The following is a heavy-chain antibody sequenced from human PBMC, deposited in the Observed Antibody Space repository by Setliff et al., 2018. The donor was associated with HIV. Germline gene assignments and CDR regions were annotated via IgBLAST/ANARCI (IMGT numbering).Heavy chain of an antibody. V-gene: IGHV4-38-2*01. CDR3: ARRIYGNNPYFDY. J-gene: IGHJ4*02. D-gene: IGHD4-17*01. CDR1: GYSVSRDYY. CDR2: IYHNGNT. Sequence: SETLSLTCAVSGYSVSRDYYWGWIRQPPGKGLEWIGSIYHNGNTYYSPSLTSRVTISVDTSRNQISLKLSSVTAADTAVYYCARRIYGNNPYFDYWSQGTLVTVSS.